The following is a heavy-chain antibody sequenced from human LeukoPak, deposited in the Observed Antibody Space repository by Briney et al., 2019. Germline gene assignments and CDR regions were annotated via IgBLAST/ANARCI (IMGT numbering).Heavy chain of an antibody. V-gene: IGHV1-24*01. CDR1: GYTLTELS. CDR2: FDPEDGET. CDR3: ATEGAVAGNLVFIY. D-gene: IGHD6-19*01. J-gene: IGHJ4*02. Sequence: ASVKVSCTVSGYTLTELSMHWVRQAPGKGLEWMGGFDPEDGETIYAQKFQGRVTTTEDTSTDTAYMELSSLRSEDTAVYYCATEGAVAGNLVFIYWGQGTLVTVSS.